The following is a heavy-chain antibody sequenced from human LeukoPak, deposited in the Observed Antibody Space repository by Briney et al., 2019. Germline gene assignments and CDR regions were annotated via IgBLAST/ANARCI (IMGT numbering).Heavy chain of an antibody. CDR3: ARERCSGTSCYIYYYYGMDV. CDR1: GYTFTSYY. D-gene: IGHD2-2*01. CDR2: INPSGGST. J-gene: IGHJ6*04. V-gene: IGHV1-46*01. Sequence: ASVKVSCKASGYTFTSYYMHWVRQAPGQGLEWMGIINPSGGSTSYAQKFQGRVTVTRDTSTSTVYMELSSLRSEDTAVYYCARERCSGTSCYIYYYYGMDVWGKGTTVTVSS.